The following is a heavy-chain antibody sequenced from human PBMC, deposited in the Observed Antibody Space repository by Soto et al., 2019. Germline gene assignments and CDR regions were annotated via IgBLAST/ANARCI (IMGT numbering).Heavy chain of an antibody. J-gene: IGHJ4*02. V-gene: IGHV3-30*18. CDR3: AKDTQWLALSVFDY. CDR1: GFTFSNYG. D-gene: IGHD6-19*01. CDR2: ISYDGSNK. Sequence: GGSRRLSCAASGFTFSNYGMHWVRQAPGKGLEWVALISYDGSNKYYADSVKGRFTISRDNSKNTLYLQMNSLRAEDTAVYYCAKDTQWLALSVFDYWGQGTLVTVAS.